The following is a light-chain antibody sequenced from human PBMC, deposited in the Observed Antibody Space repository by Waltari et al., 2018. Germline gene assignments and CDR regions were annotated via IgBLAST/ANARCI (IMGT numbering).Light chain of an antibody. CDR1: QNIRNY. CDR3: QQSYTLPLT. V-gene: IGKV1-39*01. J-gene: IGKJ4*01. Sequence: DIQMTQSPSSLSASVGDRVTITCRASQNIRNYLNWYRQAPGKAPTLLIFAASSLQTAVPSRFSGRGSWTDFTLTISSLQAEDFATFYCQQSYTLPLTFGGGTRVEIK. CDR2: AAS.